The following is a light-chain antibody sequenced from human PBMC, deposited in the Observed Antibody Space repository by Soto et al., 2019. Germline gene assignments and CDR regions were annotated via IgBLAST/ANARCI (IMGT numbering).Light chain of an antibody. V-gene: IGLV2-18*02. J-gene: IGLJ1*01. CDR3: SSYTTSNTYV. CDR1: SSAVGSNNR. CDR2: DVS. Sequence: QSALTQPPSVSGAPGQSVAISCTGTSSAVGSNNRVSWYQQTPGTAPKLMIYDVSNRPSGIPDRFSGSKSANTASLTISGLQAEDEADYYCSSYTTSNTYVFGTGTKVTVL.